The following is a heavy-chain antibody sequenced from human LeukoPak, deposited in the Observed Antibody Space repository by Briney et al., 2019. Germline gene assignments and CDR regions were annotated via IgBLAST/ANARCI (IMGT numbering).Heavy chain of an antibody. CDR1: GYTFTNHY. V-gene: IGHV1-46*01. CDR3: ASLSSSDY. CDR2: INPSGGST. Sequence: ASVKVSCKASGYTFTNHYMYWVRQAPGQGLEWMGIINPSGGSTSYAQKFQGRVTMTRDTSTRTVYMEVSSLRSEDTAVYYCASLSSSDYWGQGTLVTVSS. J-gene: IGHJ4*02.